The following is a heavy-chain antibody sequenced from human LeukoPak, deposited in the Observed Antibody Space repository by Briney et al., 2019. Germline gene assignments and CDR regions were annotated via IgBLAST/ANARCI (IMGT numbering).Heavy chain of an antibody. CDR2: IYYSGST. Sequence: PSETLSLTCTVSGGSISSYYWSWIRQPPGKGLEWIGYIYYSGSTNYNPSLKSRVTISVDTSKNQSSLKLSSVTAADTAVYYCARADYDILTAQYYFDYWGQGTLVTVSS. CDR3: ARADYDILTAQYYFDY. V-gene: IGHV4-59*01. D-gene: IGHD3-9*01. CDR1: GGSISSYY. J-gene: IGHJ4*02.